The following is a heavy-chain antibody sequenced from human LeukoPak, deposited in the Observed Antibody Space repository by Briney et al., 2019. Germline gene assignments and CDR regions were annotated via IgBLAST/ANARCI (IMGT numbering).Heavy chain of an antibody. D-gene: IGHD4-17*01. CDR1: GFTFSSYW. Sequence: GGSLRLSCAASGFTFSSYWMHWVRQAPGKGLAWVSRINSDGSSTSYADSVKGRFTISRDNAKNTLYLQMNSLRAEDTAVYYCARAPYGDYVDYWGQGTLVTVSS. V-gene: IGHV3-74*01. CDR3: ARAPYGDYVDY. CDR2: INSDGSST. J-gene: IGHJ4*02.